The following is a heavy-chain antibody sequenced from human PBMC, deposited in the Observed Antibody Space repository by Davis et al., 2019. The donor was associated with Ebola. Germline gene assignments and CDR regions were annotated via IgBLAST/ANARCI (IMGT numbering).Heavy chain of an antibody. J-gene: IGHJ4*02. Sequence: SETLSLTCTVSGGSISSSSYYWGWIRQPPGKGLEWIGSIYYSGSTYYNPSLKSRVTISVDTSKNQFSLKLSSVTAADTAVYYCARSRFNSITIFGGGGYYFDYWGQGTLVTVSS. V-gene: IGHV4-39*01. CDR1: GGSISSSSYY. CDR3: ARSRFNSITIFGGGGYYFDY. CDR2: IYYSGST. D-gene: IGHD3-3*01.